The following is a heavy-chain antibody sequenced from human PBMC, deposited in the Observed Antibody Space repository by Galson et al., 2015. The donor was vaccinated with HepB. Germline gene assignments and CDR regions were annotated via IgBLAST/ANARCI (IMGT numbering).Heavy chain of an antibody. CDR3: AIPYFFGSGTYDHLIDH. V-gene: IGHV5-51*01. Sequence: QSGAEVKKPGESLRISCTASGYRFTNYWIGWVRQMPEKGLEWMGIIYPADSDTRYSPSFQGQVTISADKSINTAYLLWSSLRASDTAMYYCAIPYFFGSGTYDHLIDHWGQGTLVTVSA. CDR1: GYRFTNYW. D-gene: IGHD3-10*01. J-gene: IGHJ4*02. CDR2: IYPADSDT.